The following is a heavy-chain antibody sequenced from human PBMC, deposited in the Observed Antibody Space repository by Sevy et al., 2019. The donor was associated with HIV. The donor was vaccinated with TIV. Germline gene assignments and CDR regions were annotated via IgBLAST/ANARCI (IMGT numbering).Heavy chain of an antibody. CDR1: GFTFSSYS. V-gene: IGHV3-21*01. D-gene: IGHD2-15*01. Sequence: GGSLRLSCAASGFTFSSYSMNWVRQAPGKGLEWVSSISSSSSYIYYADSVKGRFTISRDNAKNSLYLQMNSLRAEDTAVYYCAGDRGYCSGGSCLPGAFDIWGQGTMVTVSS. J-gene: IGHJ3*02. CDR3: AGDRGYCSGGSCLPGAFDI. CDR2: ISSSSSYI.